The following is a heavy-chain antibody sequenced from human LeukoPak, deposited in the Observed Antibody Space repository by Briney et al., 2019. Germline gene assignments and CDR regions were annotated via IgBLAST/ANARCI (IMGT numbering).Heavy chain of an antibody. CDR1: GFTFSSYS. V-gene: IGHV3-21*01. CDR3: ARPRNYDFWSGYPESYYYYYGMDV. Sequence: GGSLRLSCAASGFTFSSYSMNWVRQAPGKGLEWVSSISSSSSYIYYADSAKGRFTISRDNAKNSLYLQMNSLRAEDTAVYYCARPRNYDFWSGYPESYYYYYGMDVWGQGTTVTVSS. D-gene: IGHD3-3*01. CDR2: ISSSSSYI. J-gene: IGHJ6*02.